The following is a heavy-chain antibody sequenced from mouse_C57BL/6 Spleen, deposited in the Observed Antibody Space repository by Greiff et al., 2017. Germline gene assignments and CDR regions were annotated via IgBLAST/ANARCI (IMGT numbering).Heavy chain of an antibody. CDR3: ARQEGVYYGNYVGYYAMDY. CDR1: GIDFSRYW. D-gene: IGHD2-1*01. J-gene: IGHJ4*01. CDR2: INPDSSTI. Sequence: EVKVIESGGGLVQPGGSLKLSCAASGIDFSRYWMSWVRRAPGKGLEWIGEINPDSSTINYAPSLKDKFIISRDNAKNTLYLQMSKVRSEDTALYYCARQEGVYYGNYVGYYAMDYWGQGTSVTVSS. V-gene: IGHV4-1*01.